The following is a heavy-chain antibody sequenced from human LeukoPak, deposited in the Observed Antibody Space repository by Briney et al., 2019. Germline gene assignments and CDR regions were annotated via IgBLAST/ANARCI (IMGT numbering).Heavy chain of an antibody. J-gene: IGHJ4*02. CDR1: GYSISSSSYY. D-gene: IGHD5-12*01. CDR3: ARGVPGWLLDY. CDR2: IYYSGST. Sequence: SETLSLTCTVSGYSISSSSYYWGWIRQPPGKGLEWIGSIYYSGSTNYNPSLKSRVTISVDTSKNQFSLKLSSVTAPDTAVYYCARGVPGWLLDYWGQGTLVTVSS. V-gene: IGHV4-39*07.